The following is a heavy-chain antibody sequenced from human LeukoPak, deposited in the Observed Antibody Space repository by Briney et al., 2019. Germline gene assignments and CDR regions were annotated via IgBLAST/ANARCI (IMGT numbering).Heavy chain of an antibody. V-gene: IGHV3-23*01. CDR2: ISGSGGST. CDR1: GFAFSSYA. D-gene: IGHD6-19*01. J-gene: IGHJ4*02. CDR3: AKDRYSSGWYRGGNFDY. Sequence: GGSLRLSCAASGFAFSSYAMSWVRQAPGKGLEWVSAISGSGGSTYYADSVKGRFTISRDNSKNTLYLQMNSLRAEDTAVYYCAKDRYSSGWYRGGNFDYWGQGTLVTVSS.